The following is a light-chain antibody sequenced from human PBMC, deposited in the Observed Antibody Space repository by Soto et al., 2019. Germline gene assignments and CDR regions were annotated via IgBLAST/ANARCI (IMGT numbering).Light chain of an antibody. V-gene: IGKV3-15*01. CDR3: QQYNNWPPFT. Sequence: EIVMTQSPANLSVSPGERATLSCRASQSVSSNLAWYQQKPGQAPRLLIYGASTRATGIPARFSGSVSGTEFTLTISSLQSEDFAVYYCQQYNNWPPFTFGPGTKVDIK. CDR2: GAS. CDR1: QSVSSN. J-gene: IGKJ3*01.